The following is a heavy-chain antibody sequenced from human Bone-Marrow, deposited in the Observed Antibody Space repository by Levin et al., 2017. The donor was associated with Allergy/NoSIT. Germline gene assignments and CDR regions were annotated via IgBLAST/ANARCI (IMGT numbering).Heavy chain of an antibody. Sequence: SQTLSLTCTVSGGSIRSSSYYWGWIRQPPGKGLEWIGSIFYSGSTYYNPSLKSRVTISVDTSKNQFSLKLSSVTAADTAVYYCARALRGRDSGFDYWGQGTLVTVSS. CDR2: IFYSGST. CDR3: ARALRGRDSGFDY. J-gene: IGHJ4*02. V-gene: IGHV4-39*07. CDR1: GGSIRSSSYY.